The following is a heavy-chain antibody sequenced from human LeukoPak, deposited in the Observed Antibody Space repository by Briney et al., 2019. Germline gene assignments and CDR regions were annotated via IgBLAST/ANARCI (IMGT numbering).Heavy chain of an antibody. J-gene: IGHJ6*03. D-gene: IGHD3-16*01. CDR3: ARDRGLYDYVWARDYYYMDV. V-gene: IGHV4-59*01. Sequence: PSETLSLTCTVSGGSISSYYWSWIRQPPGKGLEWIGYIYYSGSTNYNPSLKSRVTISVDTSKYQFSLKLSSVTAADTAVYYCARDRGLYDYVWARDYYYMDVWGKGTTVTVSS. CDR2: IYYSGST. CDR1: GGSISSYY.